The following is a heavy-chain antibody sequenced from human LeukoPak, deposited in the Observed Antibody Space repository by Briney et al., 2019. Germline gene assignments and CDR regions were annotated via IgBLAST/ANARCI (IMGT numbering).Heavy chain of an antibody. CDR2: IKQDGSEK. CDR3: ACIAARPRYFDY. Sequence: GGSLRLSCAASGFTFSSYWMSWVRQAPGKGLEWVANIKQDGSEKYYVDSVKGRFTIFRDNAKNSLYLQMNSLRAEDTAVYYCACIAARPRYFDYWGQGTLVTVSS. V-gene: IGHV3-7*01. CDR1: GFTFSSYW. J-gene: IGHJ4*02. D-gene: IGHD6-6*01.